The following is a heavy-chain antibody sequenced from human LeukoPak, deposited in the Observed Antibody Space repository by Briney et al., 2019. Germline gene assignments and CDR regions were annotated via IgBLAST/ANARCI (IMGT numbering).Heavy chain of an antibody. CDR1: GFTFNTYA. V-gene: IGHV3-30*04. D-gene: IGHD2/OR15-2a*01. CDR3: AKGLYATSSVFDS. Sequence: GGSLRLSCVASGFTFNTYAIHWVRQAPGKGLEWVAVISDDGSNKSYADSVKGRFTISRDNSKNTLYLQMNSLRAEDTAVFFCAKGLYATSSVFDSWGQGTLVTVSS. CDR2: ISDDGSNK. J-gene: IGHJ4*02.